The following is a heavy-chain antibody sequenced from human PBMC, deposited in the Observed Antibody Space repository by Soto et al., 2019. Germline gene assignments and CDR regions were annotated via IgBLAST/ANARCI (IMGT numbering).Heavy chain of an antibody. D-gene: IGHD6-13*01. J-gene: IGHJ6*03. V-gene: IGHV6-1*01. CDR2: TYYRSKWYN. CDR1: GHSVSSNSAA. Sequence: SQTLSLTCAISGHSVSSNSAAWNWIRQSPSRGLEWLGRTYYRSKWYNDYAVSVKSRITINPDTSKNQFSLQLNSVTPEDTAVYYCARDLPGAGFHYYYYYMDVWGKGTTVTVSS. CDR3: ARDLPGAGFHYYYYYMDV.